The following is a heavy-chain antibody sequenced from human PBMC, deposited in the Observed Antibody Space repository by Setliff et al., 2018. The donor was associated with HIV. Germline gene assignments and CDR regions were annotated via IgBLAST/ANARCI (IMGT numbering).Heavy chain of an antibody. Sequence: GSLRLSCAASGFTFSRYAMSWVRQAPGKGLEWVSSISSSSYTNYADSVKGRFTISRDNAKNSLYLQMNSLRAEDTAVYYCARVMIGYSGYDAFDYWGQGTLVTVSS. J-gene: IGHJ4*02. V-gene: IGHV3-21*04. CDR2: ISSSSYT. D-gene: IGHD5-12*01. CDR3: ARVMIGYSGYDAFDY. CDR1: GFTFSRYA.